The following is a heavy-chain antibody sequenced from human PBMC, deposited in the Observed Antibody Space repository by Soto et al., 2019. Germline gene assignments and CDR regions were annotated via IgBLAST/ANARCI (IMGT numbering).Heavy chain of an antibody. CDR2: IYYSGST. D-gene: IGHD2-15*01. V-gene: IGHV4-59*01. Sequence: QVQLQESGPGLVKPSETLSLTCTVSGGSISSYYWSWIRQPPGKGLEWIGYIYYSGSTNYNPSLKSRVTIXXDXSXXPFSLKLSSVTAADTAVYYCARDHCRGGRCCGFDPWGQGTLVTVSS. CDR3: ARDHCRGGRCCGFDP. CDR1: GGSISSYY. J-gene: IGHJ5*02.